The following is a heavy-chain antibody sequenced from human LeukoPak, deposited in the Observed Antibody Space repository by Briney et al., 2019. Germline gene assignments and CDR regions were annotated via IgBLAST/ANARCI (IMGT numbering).Heavy chain of an antibody. CDR3: AREASSSGAYFDY. CDR2: IYFSGNT. Sequence: PSETLSLTCTVSGNSISTSKSYWGWIRQPPLKGLEWIGSIYFSGNTYYNASLKSRVTISVDTSKNQFSLKLSSVTAADTAVYYCAREASSSGAYFDYWGQGTLVTVSS. D-gene: IGHD6-6*01. CDR1: GNSISTSKSY. V-gene: IGHV4-39*02. J-gene: IGHJ4*02.